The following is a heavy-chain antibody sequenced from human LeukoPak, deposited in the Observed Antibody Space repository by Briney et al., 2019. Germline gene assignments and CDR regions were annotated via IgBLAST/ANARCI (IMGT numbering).Heavy chain of an antibody. CDR2: IWYDGSSK. Sequence: PGGSLRLSCAASGFTFSSYGMHWVRQAPGKGLEWVAVIWYDGSSKYYADSVKGRFTISRDNSKNTLYLQMNILRAEDTAVYYCARGRWDLDYWGQGTLVTVSS. V-gene: IGHV3-33*01. J-gene: IGHJ4*02. CDR1: GFTFSSYG. CDR3: ARGRWDLDY. D-gene: IGHD1-26*01.